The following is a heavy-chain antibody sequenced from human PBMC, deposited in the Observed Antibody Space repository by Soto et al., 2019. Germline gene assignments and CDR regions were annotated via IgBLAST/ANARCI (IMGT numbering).Heavy chain of an antibody. D-gene: IGHD3-9*01. CDR2: ISSSSSTI. J-gene: IGHJ4*02. V-gene: IGHV3-48*01. CDR1: GFSFSSYS. Sequence: EVQLVESGGCLVQPGGSLRLSCAASGFSFSSYSMNWVRQAPGKGLEWVSYISSSSSTIYYADSVKGRFTISRDNAKNSLYLQMHSLGAEDTAVYYCARERYFEWLLYAPFDYWGQVPLVTVSS. CDR3: ARERYFEWLLYAPFDY.